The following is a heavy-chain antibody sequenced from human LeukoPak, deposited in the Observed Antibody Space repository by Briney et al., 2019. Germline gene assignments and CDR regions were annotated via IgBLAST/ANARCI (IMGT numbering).Heavy chain of an antibody. D-gene: IGHD6-19*01. V-gene: IGHV3-7*01. J-gene: IGHJ4*02. CDR3: ARVSGWYPVDY. CDR1: GFTFSNYW. CDR2: IKEDGSDK. Sequence: PGGSLRLSCAASGFTFSNYWMTWVRQAPGKGLEWVANIKEDGSDKNYVDSVKGRFIISRDNAKNSLYLQMNSLRAEDTAMYFCARVSGWYPVDYWGQGTLVTVSS.